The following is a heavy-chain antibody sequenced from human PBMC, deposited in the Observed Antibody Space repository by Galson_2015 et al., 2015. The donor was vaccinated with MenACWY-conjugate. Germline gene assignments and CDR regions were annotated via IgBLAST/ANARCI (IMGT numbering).Heavy chain of an antibody. CDR3: ARHPPGGRGMDV. CDR2: INPADSNV. Sequence: QSGAEVKKPGESLKISCKASGYNFITYWIGWVRQVPGKGLEWVGLINPADSNVRYSPSFQGQVTISADESISTAYLQWSSLKASDIAIFYCARHPPGGRGMDVWGRGTAVTVSS. J-gene: IGHJ6*02. V-gene: IGHV5-51*01. D-gene: IGHD1-26*01. CDR1: GYNFITYW.